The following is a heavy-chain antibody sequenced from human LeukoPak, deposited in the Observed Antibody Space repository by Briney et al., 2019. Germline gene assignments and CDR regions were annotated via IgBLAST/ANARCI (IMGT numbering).Heavy chain of an antibody. V-gene: IGHV3-74*03. CDR1: GFTFSSYW. J-gene: IGHJ3*02. Sequence: GGSLRLSCAASGFTFSSYWMHWVRQAPGNGLVWVSCLNSAGSSTKYADSVRGRFTISRDNAKNTLYLQMSRLRAEGTAVYYCATGNSHAFDIWGQGTMVTVSS. CDR2: LNSAGSST. CDR3: ATGNSHAFDI. D-gene: IGHD1-7*01.